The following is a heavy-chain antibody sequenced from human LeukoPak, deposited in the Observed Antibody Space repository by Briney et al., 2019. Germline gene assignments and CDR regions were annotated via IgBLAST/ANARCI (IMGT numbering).Heavy chain of an antibody. V-gene: IGHV4-31*03. CDR3: ARDHSSSWYSRYYYGMDV. D-gene: IGHD6-13*01. CDR1: GGSISSGGYY. Sequence: TLSLTCTVSGGSISSGGYYWSWIRQHPGKGLEWIGYIYYSGSTYYNPSLKSRVTISVDTSKNQFSLKLSSVTAADTAVYYCARDHSSSWYSRYYYGMDVWGQGTTVTVSS. J-gene: IGHJ6*02. CDR2: IYYSGST.